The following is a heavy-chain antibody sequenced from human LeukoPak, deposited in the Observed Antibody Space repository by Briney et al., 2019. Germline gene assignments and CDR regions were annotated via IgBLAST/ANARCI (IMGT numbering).Heavy chain of an antibody. J-gene: IGHJ4*02. CDR2: ISRSGSTI. Sequence: GGSLRLSCEAAGFTFSSYEMNWVRQAPGKGLEWVSYISRSGSTIYYADSVKGRFTISRDNAKNSLYLQMSSLRAEDTAVYYCGSGYDIDYWGQGILVTVSP. D-gene: IGHD2-2*01. CDR1: GFTFSSYE. V-gene: IGHV3-48*03. CDR3: GSGYDIDY.